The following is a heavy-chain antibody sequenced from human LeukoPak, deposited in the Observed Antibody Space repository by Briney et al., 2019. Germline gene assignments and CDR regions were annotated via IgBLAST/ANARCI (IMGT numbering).Heavy chain of an antibody. D-gene: IGHD3-10*01. V-gene: IGHV4-39*01. CDR1: GGSISSSNYY. CDR3: ARDRYYGSGSYYNPRRGYFDY. Sequence: SETLSLTCTVSGGSISSSNYYWGWIRQPLGKGLEWIGSIYYSGSTYCNPSLKSRVTISVDTSKNQFSLKLSSVTAADTAVYYCARDRYYGSGSYYNPRRGYFDYWGRGTLVTVSS. J-gene: IGHJ4*02. CDR2: IYYSGST.